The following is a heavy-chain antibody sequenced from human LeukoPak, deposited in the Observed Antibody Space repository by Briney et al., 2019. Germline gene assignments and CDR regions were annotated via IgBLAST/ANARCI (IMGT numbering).Heavy chain of an antibody. D-gene: IGHD2-21*02. CDR3: VKASCGGDCLGKFDD. CDR1: GFTFDDYA. Sequence: GRSLRLSCAASGFTFDDYAMHWVRQAPGKGLEWVSGISWNSGRIGYADSVKGRFTISRDNAKNSVYLQMSSLRTEDTALYYCVKASCGGDCLGKFDDWGQGALVTVSS. CDR2: ISWNSGRI. J-gene: IGHJ4*02. V-gene: IGHV3-9*01.